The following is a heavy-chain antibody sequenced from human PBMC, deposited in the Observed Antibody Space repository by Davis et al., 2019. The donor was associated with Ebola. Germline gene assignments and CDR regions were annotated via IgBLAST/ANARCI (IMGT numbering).Heavy chain of an antibody. V-gene: IGHV3-23*01. CDR1: GGSISTGSD. CDR2: IRGSGTGT. CDR3: VRDVYSWSGVSN. J-gene: IGHJ4*02. Sequence: PGGSLRLSCTVSGGSISTGSDYWVWIRKPPGKGLEWVSVIRGSGTGTYYADSVKGRFTISRDNAKNTLHLQMNSLTADDTAVYYCVRDVYSWSGVSNWGQGTLVTVSS. D-gene: IGHD3-3*01.